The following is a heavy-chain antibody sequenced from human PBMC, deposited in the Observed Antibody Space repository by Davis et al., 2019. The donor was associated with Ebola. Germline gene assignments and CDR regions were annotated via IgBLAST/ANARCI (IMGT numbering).Heavy chain of an antibody. V-gene: IGHV3-23*01. D-gene: IGHD3-22*01. CDR2: VSGSGGNT. Sequence: GESLKISCAASGFTFSSYAMSWVRQAPGKGLEWVSAVSGSGGNTYYADSAKGRFTISRDNSKNTLYLQMNSLRAEDTAVYYCAKRRGSSGYYSDFDYWGQGTLVTVSS. CDR3: AKRRGSSGYYSDFDY. J-gene: IGHJ4*02. CDR1: GFTFSSYA.